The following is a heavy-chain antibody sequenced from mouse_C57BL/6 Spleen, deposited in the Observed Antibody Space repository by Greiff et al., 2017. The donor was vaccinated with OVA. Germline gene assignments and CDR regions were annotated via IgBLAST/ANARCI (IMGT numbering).Heavy chain of an antibody. D-gene: IGHD1-1*02. CDR3: ARGGDYYWFAY. CDR1: GYTFTNYY. J-gene: IGHJ3*01. Sequence: EVQLQQSGPELVKPGASVKLSCKASGYTFTNYYMNWVKQRPGQGLEWIGGINPNNGGTSYNQKFKGKATLTVDKSSSTAYMELRSLTSEDSAVYYCARGGDYYWFAYWGQGTLVTVSA. CDR2: INPNNGGT. V-gene: IGHV1-26*01.